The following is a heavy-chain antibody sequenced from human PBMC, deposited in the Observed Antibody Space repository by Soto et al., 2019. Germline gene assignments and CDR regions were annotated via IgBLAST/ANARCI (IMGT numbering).Heavy chain of an antibody. CDR2: ISAYNGNT. J-gene: IGHJ4*02. CDR3: ARDGKYYDFWSGYQTPIFDY. D-gene: IGHD3-3*01. V-gene: IGHV1-18*01. Sequence: ASVKVSCKASGYTFTSYGISWVRQAPGQGLEWMGWISAYNGNTNYAQKLQGRVTMTTDTSTSTAYMELRSLRSDDTAVYYCARDGKYYDFWSGYQTPIFDYWGQGPRSPSPQ. CDR1: GYTFTSYG.